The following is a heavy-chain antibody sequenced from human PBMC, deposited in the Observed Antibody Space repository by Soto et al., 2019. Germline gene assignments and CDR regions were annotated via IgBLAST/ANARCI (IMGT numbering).Heavy chain of an antibody. Sequence: QVQLVQSGAEVEKPGASVKVSCKASGYTFTGYYMHWVRQAPGQGLEWMGWINPNSGGTNYAQKFQGWVTMTRDTSISTAYMELSRLRSDDTAVYYCARQGMTKVPYDAFDIWGQGTMVTVSS. V-gene: IGHV1-2*04. J-gene: IGHJ3*02. CDR1: GYTFTGYY. CDR2: INPNSGGT. CDR3: ARQGMTKVPYDAFDI. D-gene: IGHD4-17*01.